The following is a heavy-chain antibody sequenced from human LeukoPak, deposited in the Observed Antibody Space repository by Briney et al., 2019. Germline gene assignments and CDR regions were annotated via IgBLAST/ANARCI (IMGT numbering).Heavy chain of an antibody. V-gene: IGHV3-20*04. D-gene: IGHD5-12*01. CDR1: GFTFDDYG. CDR2: INWNGGST. CDR3: ARGKATYFYYYMDV. Sequence: GGSLRLSCAASGFTFDDYGISWVRQAPGKGLEWVSGINWNGGSTGYADSVKGRFTISRDNAKNSLYLQVNSLRAEDTALYYCARGKATYFYYYMDVWGKGTTVTLSS. J-gene: IGHJ6*03.